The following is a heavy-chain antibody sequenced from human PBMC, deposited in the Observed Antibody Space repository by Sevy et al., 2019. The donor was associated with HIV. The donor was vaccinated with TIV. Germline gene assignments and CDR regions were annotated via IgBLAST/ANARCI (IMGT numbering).Heavy chain of an antibody. V-gene: IGHV3-15*01. Sequence: GGSLRLSCAASGFNFSNVWMSWIRQAPGKGLEGVGHVKSKTEGGTTDYAAPVRGRFAISRDDSKNTLYLEMTSLKTEDTAVYCGATGGSLFQHWGQGTLVTVS. CDR1: GFNFSNVW. D-gene: IGHD3-16*01. CDR3: ATGGSLFQH. J-gene: IGHJ1*01. CDR2: VKSKTEGGTT.